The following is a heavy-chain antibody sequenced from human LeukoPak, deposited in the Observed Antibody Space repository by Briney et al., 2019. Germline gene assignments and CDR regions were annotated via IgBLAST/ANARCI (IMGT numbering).Heavy chain of an antibody. D-gene: IGHD3-9*01. J-gene: IGHJ6*03. CDR2: ISGSGSGT. CDR1: GFTFSSYA. Sequence: GGSLRLSCAASGFTFSSYAMSWVRQAPGKGLEWVSAISGSGSGTYYADAVKGRFTISRDNSKNTLYLQMNSLRAEDTAVYYCAKIADYDILSYYYYMDVWGKGTTVTISS. CDR3: AKIADYDILSYYYYMDV. V-gene: IGHV3-23*01.